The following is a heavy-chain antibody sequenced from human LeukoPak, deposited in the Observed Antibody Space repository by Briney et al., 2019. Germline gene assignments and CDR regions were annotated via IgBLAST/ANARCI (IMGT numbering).Heavy chain of an antibody. D-gene: IGHD1-26*01. V-gene: IGHV1-24*01. J-gene: IGHJ4*02. CDR3: ATARKDNQSLIVGVFY. CDR2: FDPEDGET. Sequence: ASVKVSCKVSGYTLTELSMHTVRQAPGKGLEWMGGFDPEDGETIYAQKFQSRVTMTEDTSTDTAYMELSSLRSEDTAVYYGATARKDNQSLIVGVFYWGQGTLVTVSS. CDR1: GYTLTELS.